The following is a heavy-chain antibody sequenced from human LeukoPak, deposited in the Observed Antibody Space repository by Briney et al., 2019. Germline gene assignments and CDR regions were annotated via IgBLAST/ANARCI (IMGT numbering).Heavy chain of an antibody. Sequence: GGSLRLSCAASGFTFSSYTMNWVRQAPGKGLEWVSSISSSSSYIYYADSVKGRFTISRDNSKNTLYLQMNSLRAEDTAVYYCANPGFTMVRGVITPLAYWGQGTLVTVSS. J-gene: IGHJ4*02. V-gene: IGHV3-21*01. CDR2: ISSSSSYI. CDR1: GFTFSSYT. D-gene: IGHD3-10*01. CDR3: ANPGFTMVRGVITPLAY.